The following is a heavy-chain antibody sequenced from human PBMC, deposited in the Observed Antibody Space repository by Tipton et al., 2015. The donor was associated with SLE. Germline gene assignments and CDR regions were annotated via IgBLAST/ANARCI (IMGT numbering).Heavy chain of an antibody. CDR3: ARVAGTPGYYYSMFV. CDR1: DFTFNNVW. J-gene: IGHJ6*02. Sequence: SLRLSCAASDFTFNNVWMNWVRQAPGKGLEWVSYISGSGNTITYGDSVKGRFTISRDNAKNSLYLQMDSLRPEDTAMYYCARVAGTPGYYYSMFVWGQGTTVTVSS. V-gene: IGHV3-48*01. CDR2: ISGSGNTI. D-gene: IGHD1-7*01.